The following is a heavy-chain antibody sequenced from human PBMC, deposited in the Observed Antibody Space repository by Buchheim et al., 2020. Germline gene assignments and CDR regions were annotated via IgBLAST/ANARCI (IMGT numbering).Heavy chain of an antibody. CDR3: ARGHGAGSSSDWFDP. Sequence: QVQLQESGPGLVKPSGTLSLTCAISGGSISSSLWWSWVRQSPGKGLEWIGEISSGGRTNYNYNPSLGSRVTVSVDKSKNQFSLNLRSVTAADTAVYFCARGHGAGSSSDWFDPGGPGAL. CDR1: GGSISSSLW. J-gene: IGHJ5*02. D-gene: IGHD3-10*01. V-gene: IGHV4-4*02. CDR2: ISSGGRTNY.